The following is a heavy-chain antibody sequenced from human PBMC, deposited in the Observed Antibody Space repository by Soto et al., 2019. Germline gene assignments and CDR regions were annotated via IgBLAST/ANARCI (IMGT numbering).Heavy chain of an antibody. CDR1: GFTFSNYA. D-gene: IGHD6-13*01. CDR2: IGGSGGIT. CDR3: AKLIVAGGTGY. V-gene: IGHV3-23*01. J-gene: IGHJ4*02. Sequence: GGSLRLSCAASGFTFSNYAMSWVRQAPGKGLEWVSSIGGSGGITYYTDSVKGRFTISRDNSKNTLYLQMNSLRAEDTAVYYCAKLIVAGGTGYWGQGTLVTV.